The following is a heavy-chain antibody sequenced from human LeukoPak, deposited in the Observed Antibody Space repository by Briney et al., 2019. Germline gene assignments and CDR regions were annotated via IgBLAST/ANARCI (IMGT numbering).Heavy chain of an antibody. V-gene: IGHV4-59*01. CDR3: AKADGSGSYPFDY. J-gene: IGHJ4*02. CDR2: IFYSGST. Sequence: SETLSLTCTVSGGSIRSYYWSWIRQPPGKGLEWIGYIFYSGSTNYNPSLKSRVTMSVDTSKSQFSLKLSSVTAADTAVYYCAKADGSGSYPFDYWGQGTLVTVSS. D-gene: IGHD3-10*01. CDR1: GGSIRSYY.